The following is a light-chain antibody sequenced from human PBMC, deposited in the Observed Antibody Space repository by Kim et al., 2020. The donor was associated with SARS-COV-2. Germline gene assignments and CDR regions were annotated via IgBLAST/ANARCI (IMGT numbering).Light chain of an antibody. V-gene: IGLV1-44*01. CDR1: YSNVGRNT. Sequence: GERITSSCSRRYSNVGRNTVNWYQQHPGTAPKFHIYNDNQRPSGVPDRFSGSKSGTSASLAISGLQAEDEADYYCATRDDSLDGWVFGGGTQLTVL. CDR2: NDN. CDR3: ATRDDSLDGWV. J-gene: IGLJ3*02.